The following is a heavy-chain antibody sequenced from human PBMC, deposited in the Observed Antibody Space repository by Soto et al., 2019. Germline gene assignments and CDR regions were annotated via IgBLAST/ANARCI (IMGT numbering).Heavy chain of an antibody. CDR2: ISGSGGST. D-gene: IGHD1-26*01. CDR1: GFTFSSYA. Sequence: EVQLLESGGGLVQPGGSLRLSCAASGFTFSSYAMSWVRQAPGKGLEWVSAISGSGGSTYYADSVKGRFTISRDNSKNTLYLQMNSLRAEDADVYFCARYSGSYPSYYFDYWGQGTLVTVSS. CDR3: ARYSGSYPSYYFDY. V-gene: IGHV3-23*01. J-gene: IGHJ4*02.